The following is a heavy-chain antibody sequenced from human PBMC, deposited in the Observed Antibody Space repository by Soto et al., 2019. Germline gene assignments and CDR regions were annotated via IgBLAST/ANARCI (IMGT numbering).Heavy chain of an antibody. CDR1: GYTFTDYG. CDR2: IHTYNGNT. CDR3: ARDAQYSSRWHPIDY. J-gene: IGHJ4*02. Sequence: QVQLVQSGAEVKKPGASVKVYCKASGYTFTDYGISWVRQAPGQGLEWMGWIHTYNGNTNYAKKVQCRVTMTTDSSTSTAYMELRSLRSDDTAVYYCARDAQYSSRWHPIDYWGQGTLVTVSS. V-gene: IGHV1-18*01. D-gene: IGHD6-19*01.